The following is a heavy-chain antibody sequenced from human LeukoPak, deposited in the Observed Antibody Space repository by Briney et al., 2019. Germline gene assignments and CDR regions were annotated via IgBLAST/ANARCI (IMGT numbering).Heavy chain of an antibody. V-gene: IGHV3-15*01. CDR1: GFIFSSAW. CDR2: IKNKTNGGTT. CDR3: ASYSDWNVRDLFDY. Sequence: GGSLRLSCAASGFIFSSAWMTWVRQAPGKGLEWVGHIKNKTNGGTTDYAAPVKGRSIISRDDSKNTLYLQMNSLRAEDTAVYYCASYSDWNVRDLFDYWGQGALVAVSS. J-gene: IGHJ4*02. D-gene: IGHD4-11*01.